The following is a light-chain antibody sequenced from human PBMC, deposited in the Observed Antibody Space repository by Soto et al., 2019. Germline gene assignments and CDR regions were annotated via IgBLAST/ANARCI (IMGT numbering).Light chain of an antibody. J-gene: IGLJ1*01. V-gene: IGLV1-40*01. Sequence: QSVLTQPPSVSGAPGQRVTISCTGSSSNIGGAYDVHWYQQLPGTAPKLLIYANNYRPSGVPDRFSGSKSGTSASLAITGLQAKDEADYYCQSYDSSLNGYVFGTGTKLTVL. CDR2: ANN. CDR3: QSYDSSLNGYV. CDR1: SSNIGGAYD.